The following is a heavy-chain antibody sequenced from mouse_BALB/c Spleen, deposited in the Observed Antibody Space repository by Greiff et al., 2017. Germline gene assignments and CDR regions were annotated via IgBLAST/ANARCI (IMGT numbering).Heavy chain of an antibody. CDR1: GFTFSSYG. V-gene: IGHV5-6*01. J-gene: IGHJ4*01. Sequence: EVKLVESGGDLVKPGGSLKLSCAASGFTFSSYGMSWVRQTPDKRLEWVATISSGGSYTYYPDSVKGRFTISRDNAKNTLYLQMSSLKSEDTAMYYCARVTTVSYAMDYWGQGTSVTVSS. CDR3: ARVTTVSYAMDY. D-gene: IGHD1-1*01. CDR2: ISSGGSYT.